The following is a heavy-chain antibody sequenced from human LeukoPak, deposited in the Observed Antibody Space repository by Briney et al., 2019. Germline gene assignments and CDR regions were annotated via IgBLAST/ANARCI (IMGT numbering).Heavy chain of an antibody. V-gene: IGHV1-69*06. D-gene: IGHD6-6*01. CDR1: GGTFSSYA. CDR2: IIPIFGTA. J-gene: IGHJ5*02. CDR3: ARSPLGIAARVFDP. Sequence: GASVKVSCKASGGTFSSYAISWVRQAPGQGLEWMGGIIPIFGTANYAQKFQGRVTITADKSTSTAYMELSNLRSEDTAVYYCARSPLGIAARVFDPWGQGTLVTVSS.